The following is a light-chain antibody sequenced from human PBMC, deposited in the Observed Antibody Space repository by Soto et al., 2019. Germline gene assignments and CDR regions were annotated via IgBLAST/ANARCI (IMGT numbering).Light chain of an antibody. V-gene: IGKV3-20*01. J-gene: IGKJ1*01. CDR3: QQYGSSLQT. CDR2: GAS. Sequence: EIVLTQSPCTLSLSPGERATLSCRASQSVSSSYLAWYQQKPGQAPRLLIYGASSRATGIPDRFSGSGSGTDFTLTISRLEPEDFAVYYCQQYGSSLQTFGQGTKV. CDR1: QSVSSSY.